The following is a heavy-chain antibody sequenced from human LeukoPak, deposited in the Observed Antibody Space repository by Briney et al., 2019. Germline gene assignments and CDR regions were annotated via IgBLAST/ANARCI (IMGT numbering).Heavy chain of an antibody. V-gene: IGHV1-2*02. J-gene: IGHJ6*02. CDR2: INPNSGGT. CDR3: ARGRYSGYYGMDV. CDR1: GYTFTGYY. D-gene: IGHD5-12*01. Sequence: GASVKVPCKASGYTFTGYYMHWVRQAPGQGLEWMGWINPNSGGTNYAQKFQGRVTMTRDTSISTAYMELSRLRSDDTAVYYCARGRYSGYYGMDVWGQGTTVTVSS.